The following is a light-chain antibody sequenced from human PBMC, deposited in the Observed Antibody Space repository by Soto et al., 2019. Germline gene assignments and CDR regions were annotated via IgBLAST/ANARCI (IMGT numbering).Light chain of an antibody. V-gene: IGLV3-21*04. CDR3: QVWDSGSGHRV. J-gene: IGLJ2*01. Sequence: SYELTQPPSVSVAPGRTARITCWGNNIGSRSVHWYQQMPGQAPLLVIYYDRDRPSGIPERFSGSNSGNTATLTINRVEAGYEASYYCQVWDSGSGHRVFGGGTKLTVL. CDR2: YDR. CDR1: NIGSRS.